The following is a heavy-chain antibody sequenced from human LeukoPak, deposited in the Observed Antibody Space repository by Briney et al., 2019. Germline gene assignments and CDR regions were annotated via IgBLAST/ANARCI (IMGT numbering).Heavy chain of an antibody. J-gene: IGHJ4*02. CDR1: GFTFVSYW. D-gene: IGHD5-18*01. CDR3: ARDAPGNTALDY. Sequence: GGSLRLSCAASGFTFVSYWMHWVRQAPGKGLVWASRINGYGSSTDFADSVKGRFTISRDNAKNTLYLQMNSLRAEDTAVYYCARDAPGNTALDYWGQGTLVTVSS. V-gene: IGHV3-74*01. CDR2: INGYGSST.